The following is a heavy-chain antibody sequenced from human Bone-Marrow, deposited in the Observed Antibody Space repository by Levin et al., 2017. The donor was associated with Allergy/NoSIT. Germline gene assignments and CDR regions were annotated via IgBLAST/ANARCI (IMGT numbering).Heavy chain of an antibody. Sequence: PGGSLRLSCAASEFSFTNYAMAWVRQAPGMGLQWVSGISGGGGSTYYADSVKGRFTISRDNSKNTLYIQLNSLRAEETATYFCAKGDGVRFWSGSGHNFFDSWGQGTLVTVSS. V-gene: IGHV3-23*01. D-gene: IGHD3-3*01. J-gene: IGHJ5*01. CDR3: AKGDGVRFWSGSGHNFFDS. CDR2: ISGGGGST. CDR1: EFSFTNYA.